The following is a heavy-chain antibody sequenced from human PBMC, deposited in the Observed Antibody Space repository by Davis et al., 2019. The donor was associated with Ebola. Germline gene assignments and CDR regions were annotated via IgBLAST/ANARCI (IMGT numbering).Heavy chain of an antibody. D-gene: IGHD6-13*01. CDR1: GGTFSSYA. J-gene: IGHJ4*02. V-gene: IGHV1-69*04. CDR3: ARGAYSSSWYPFDY. CDR2: IIPILGIA. Sequence: AASVKVSCKASGGTFSSYAISWVRQAPGQGLEWMGRIIPILGIANYAQKFQGRVTITADKSTSTAYMELSSLRSEDTAVYYCARGAYSSSWYPFDYWGQGTLATVSS.